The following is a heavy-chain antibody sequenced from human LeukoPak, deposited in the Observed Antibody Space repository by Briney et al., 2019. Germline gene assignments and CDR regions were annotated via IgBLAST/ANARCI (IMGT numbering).Heavy chain of an antibody. CDR1: GFTFDDYA. J-gene: IGHJ4*02. Sequence: PGRSLRLSCAASGFTFDDYARHWVRQAPGKGLEWVSGISWNSGSIGYADSVKGRFTISRDNAKNSLYLQMNSLRAEDMALYYCAKGASDILTGCYWIDYWGQGTLVTVSS. CDR2: ISWNSGSI. D-gene: IGHD3-9*01. V-gene: IGHV3-9*03. CDR3: AKGASDILTGCYWIDY.